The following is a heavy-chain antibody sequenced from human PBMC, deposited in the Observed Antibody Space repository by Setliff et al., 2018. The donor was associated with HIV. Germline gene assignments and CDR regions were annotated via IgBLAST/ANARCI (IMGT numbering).Heavy chain of an antibody. D-gene: IGHD3-22*01. CDR1: GGSISSSSYY. CDR3: ARQDQYDDSGYYVGFYGMDV. V-gene: IGHV4-61*02. Sequence: SETLSLTCTVSGGSISSSSYYWTWIRRPAGKGLEWIGRIYTTGSTNYNPSLKSRVTISVDTSKNQFSLKLSSVTAADTAVYYCARQDQYDDSGYYVGFYGMDVWGQGTTVTVSS. CDR2: IYTTGST. J-gene: IGHJ6*02.